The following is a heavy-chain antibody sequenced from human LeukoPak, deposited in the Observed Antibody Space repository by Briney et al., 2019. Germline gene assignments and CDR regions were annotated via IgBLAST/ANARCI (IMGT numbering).Heavy chain of an antibody. J-gene: IGHJ1*01. CDR3: ATPNGYAVAGYAPWYFQH. CDR1: GFTVSSNY. CDR2: IYSGGST. Sequence: PRGSLRLSCAASGFTVSSNYMSWVRQAPGKGLEWVSVIYSGGSTYYADSVRGRFTISRGNSKKTLYLQMNSLRAEDTAVYYCATPNGYAVAGYAPWYFQHWGQGTLVTVSS. V-gene: IGHV3-53*01. D-gene: IGHD6-19*01.